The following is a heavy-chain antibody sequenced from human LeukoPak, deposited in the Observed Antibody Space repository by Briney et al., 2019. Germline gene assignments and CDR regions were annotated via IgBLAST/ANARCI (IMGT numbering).Heavy chain of an antibody. V-gene: IGHV1-18*01. CDR1: GYTFTSYG. Sequence: ASVKVSCKASGYTFTSYGISWVRQAPGQGLEWMGWISAYNGNTNYAQKLQGRVTMTTDTSTSTAYMELRSLRSDDTAVYYCARDRDTMVRGYYYGMDVWGQGTTVTVSS. D-gene: IGHD3-10*01. J-gene: IGHJ6*02. CDR3: ARDRDTMVRGYYYGMDV. CDR2: ISAYNGNT.